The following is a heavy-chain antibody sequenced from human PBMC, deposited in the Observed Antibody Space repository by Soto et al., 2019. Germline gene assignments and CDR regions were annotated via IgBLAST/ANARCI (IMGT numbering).Heavy chain of an antibody. CDR1: GFTVSSNY. CDR3: ARDFTVGATYSGPSYYSMDV. J-gene: IGHJ6*02. D-gene: IGHD1-26*01. CDR2: IYSGGST. Sequence: EVQLVETGGGLIQPGGSLRLSCAASGFTVSSNYMSWVRQAPGKGLEWVSVIYSGGSTYYADSVKGRFTISRDNSKNTLFLQMNSLRAEDTGVYYCARDFTVGATYSGPSYYSMDVWGQGTTVTVSS. V-gene: IGHV3-53*02.